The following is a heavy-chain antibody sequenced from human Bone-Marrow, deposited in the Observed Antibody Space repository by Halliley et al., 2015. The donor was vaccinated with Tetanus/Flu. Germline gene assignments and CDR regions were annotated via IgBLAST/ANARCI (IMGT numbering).Heavy chain of an antibody. D-gene: IGHD3-10*02. CDR2: GSGGCT. CDR3: AKQSRSRTGCSWDWVFDL. V-gene: IGHV3-23*01. J-gene: IGHJ2*01. Sequence: GSGGCTYFADSVKGRFIISRDNSKNTVYLQMNSLGAEDTAVYYCAKQSRSRTGCSWDWVFDLWGPGTLVTVSS.